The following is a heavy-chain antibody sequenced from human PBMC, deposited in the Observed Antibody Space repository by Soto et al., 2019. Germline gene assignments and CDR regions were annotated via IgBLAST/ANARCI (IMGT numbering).Heavy chain of an antibody. CDR3: ARVFYDSSGYYYDY. Sequence: GGSLRLSCAASGFTFSSYAMSWVRQAPGKGLEWVSAISGSGGSTYYADSVKGRFTISRDNSKNTLYLQMGSLRVEDTAVYYCARVFYDSSGYYYDYWGQGTLVTVSS. V-gene: IGHV3-23*01. CDR2: ISGSGGST. J-gene: IGHJ4*02. CDR1: GFTFSSYA. D-gene: IGHD3-22*01.